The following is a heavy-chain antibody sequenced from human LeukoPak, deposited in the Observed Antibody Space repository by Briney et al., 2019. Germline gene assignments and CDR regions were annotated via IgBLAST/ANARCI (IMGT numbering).Heavy chain of an antibody. CDR3: ARQGHYYDFWSGYYPSSYFDY. CDR1: GFTFSSYG. D-gene: IGHD3-3*01. Sequence: PGRSLRLSCAVSGFTFSSYGMHWVRQAPGKGLEWVAVIWYDGSNKFHADSVKGRFTISRDNSKNTLYLQMNSLTAEDTAVYYCARQGHYYDFWSGYYPSSYFDYWGQGTLVTVSS. J-gene: IGHJ4*02. CDR2: IWYDGSNK. V-gene: IGHV3-33*01.